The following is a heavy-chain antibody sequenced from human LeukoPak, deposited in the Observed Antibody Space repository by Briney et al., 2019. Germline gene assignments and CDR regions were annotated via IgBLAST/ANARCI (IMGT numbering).Heavy chain of an antibody. CDR3: ARDRSLGIIDY. CDR1: GESISHYY. CDR2: IYYSGTT. J-gene: IGHJ4*02. D-gene: IGHD3-16*01. Sequence: PSETLSLTYIVSGESISHYYSSWIRQPPGKGLEWIGCIYYSGTTKYNPSLKSRVTISVDASKNHFSLNLTSVTAADTSVYYCARDRSLGIIDYWGQGTLVTVSS. V-gene: IGHV4-59*01.